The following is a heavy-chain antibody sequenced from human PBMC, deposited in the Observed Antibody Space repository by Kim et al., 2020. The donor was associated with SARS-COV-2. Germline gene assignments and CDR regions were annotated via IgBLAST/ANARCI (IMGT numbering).Heavy chain of an antibody. CDR1: GGSISSYY. D-gene: IGHD2-15*01. CDR3: ARTLYCSGGSCWPPDY. Sequence: SETLSLTCTVSGGSISSYYWSWIRQPPGKGLEWIGYIYYSGSTNYNPSLKSRVTISVDTSKNQFSLKLSSVTAADTAVYYCARTLYCSGGSCWPPDYWGQGTLVTVSS. CDR2: IYYSGST. J-gene: IGHJ4*02. V-gene: IGHV4-59*13.